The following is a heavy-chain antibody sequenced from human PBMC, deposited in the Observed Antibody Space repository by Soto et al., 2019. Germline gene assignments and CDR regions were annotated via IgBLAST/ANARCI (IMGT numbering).Heavy chain of an antibody. V-gene: IGHV4-4*07. CDR1: GGSISSYY. Sequence: QVQLQESGPGLVKPSETLSLTCTVSGGSISSYYWSWIRQPAGKGLEWIGRIYTSGSTNYNPSLKSRVTMSVDTYKDQFSLKLSSVNAEDPAVYYCARVMEQSALDHWGPGTLVTVSS. D-gene: IGHD2-21*01. J-gene: IGHJ4*02. CDR3: ARVMEQSALDH. CDR2: IYTSGST.